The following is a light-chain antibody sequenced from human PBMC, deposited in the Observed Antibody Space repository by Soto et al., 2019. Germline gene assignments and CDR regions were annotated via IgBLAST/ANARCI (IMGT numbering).Light chain of an antibody. CDR1: QSIARF. Sequence: DLQMTQSPSSLSAAVGDRVTITCRASQSIARFLNWYQQKPWEVPKLLIFGASYLRSGVPSRFSGSGSGTHFALTITSLQPADFATYFCQQSHIAPYTFCQGTNL. V-gene: IGKV1-39*01. CDR3: QQSHIAPYT. CDR2: GAS. J-gene: IGKJ2*01.